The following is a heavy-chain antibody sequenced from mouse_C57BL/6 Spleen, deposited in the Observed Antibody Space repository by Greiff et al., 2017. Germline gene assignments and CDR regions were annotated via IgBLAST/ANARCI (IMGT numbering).Heavy chain of an antibody. Sequence: EVQGVESGGGLVKPGGSLKLSCAASGFTFSSYAMSWVRQTPEKRLEWVATISDGGSYTYYPDNVKGRFTISRDNAKNNLYLQMSHLKSEDTAMYYCARDRWDGYFDCWGQGPTLTVSS. CDR2: ISDGGSYT. J-gene: IGHJ2*01. V-gene: IGHV5-4*01. CDR1: GFTFSSYA. CDR3: ARDRWDGYFDC. D-gene: IGHD4-1*01.